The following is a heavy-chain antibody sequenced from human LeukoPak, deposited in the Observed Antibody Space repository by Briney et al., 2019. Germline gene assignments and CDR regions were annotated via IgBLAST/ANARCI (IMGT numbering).Heavy chain of an antibody. CDR2: MSFEGYV. J-gene: IGHJ4*02. D-gene: IGHD3-22*01. CDR1: GFTLTGYL. Sequence: GGSLRLSCAASGFTLTGYLVHWVRQAPGKGLEWVAVMSFEGYVYCAESLKDRFTVSRDNSKNMIYLHMNSLRAVDTALYYCVREGEHYHDHSASLDYWGQGTMVTVSS. V-gene: IGHV3-30*04. CDR3: VREGEHYHDHSASLDY.